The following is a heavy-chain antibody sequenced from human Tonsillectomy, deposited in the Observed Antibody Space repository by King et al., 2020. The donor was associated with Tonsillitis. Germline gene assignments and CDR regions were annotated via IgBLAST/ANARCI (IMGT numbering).Heavy chain of an antibody. CDR2: IYYSGSP. Sequence: QLQESGPGLVKPSQTLSLTCTVSGGSISSGGYYWSWIRQHPGKGLEWIGYIYYSGSPYYNPSLKSLVTLSVDTSKNQFSLKLSSVTAADTAVYYCARVTDTYYDFWSGYSGNYYFDYWGQGTLVTVSS. J-gene: IGHJ4*02. V-gene: IGHV4-31*01. D-gene: IGHD3-3*01. CDR3: ARVTDTYYDFWSGYSGNYYFDY. CDR1: GGSISSGGYY.